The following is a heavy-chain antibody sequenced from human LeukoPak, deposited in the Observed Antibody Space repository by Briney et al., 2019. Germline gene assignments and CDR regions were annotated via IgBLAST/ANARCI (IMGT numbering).Heavy chain of an antibody. V-gene: IGHV5-51*01. Sequence: YPGGSLRLSCAASGITFSTYSMNWVRQMPGKGLEWMGIIYPGDSDTRYSPSFQGQVTISADKSISTAYLQWSSLKASDTAMYYCARTDSSGYYPAHFDYWGQGTLVTVSS. D-gene: IGHD3-22*01. CDR1: GITFSTYS. CDR2: IYPGDSDT. CDR3: ARTDSSGYYPAHFDY. J-gene: IGHJ4*02.